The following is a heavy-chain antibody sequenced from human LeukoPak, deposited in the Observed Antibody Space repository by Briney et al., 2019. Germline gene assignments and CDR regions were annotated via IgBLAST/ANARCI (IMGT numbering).Heavy chain of an antibody. J-gene: IGHJ4*02. Sequence: GGSLRLSCAASGFTFSSYGMHWVRKAPGKGLEWVAVISHDGGNKNYADSVKGRFTISRDNSKNTLYLQMNSLRAEDTAVYYCAKDTSGWAYYFDYWGQGTLVTVSS. V-gene: IGHV3-30*18. CDR2: ISHDGGNK. CDR3: AKDTSGWAYYFDY. CDR1: GFTFSSYG. D-gene: IGHD6-19*01.